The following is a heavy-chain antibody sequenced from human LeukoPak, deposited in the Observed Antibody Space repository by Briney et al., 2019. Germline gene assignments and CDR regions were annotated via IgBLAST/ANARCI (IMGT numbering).Heavy chain of an antibody. CDR1: GFTFSSYG. Sequence: GGSLRLSCAASGFTFSSYGMHWVRQAPGKGLEWVAVIWYDGSNKYYADSVKGRFTISRDNSKNTLYLQMNSLRAEDTAVYYCARSAMVLDDAFDIWGQGTTVTVS. CDR3: ARSAMVLDDAFDI. D-gene: IGHD3-10*01. J-gene: IGHJ3*02. V-gene: IGHV3-33*01. CDR2: IWYDGSNK.